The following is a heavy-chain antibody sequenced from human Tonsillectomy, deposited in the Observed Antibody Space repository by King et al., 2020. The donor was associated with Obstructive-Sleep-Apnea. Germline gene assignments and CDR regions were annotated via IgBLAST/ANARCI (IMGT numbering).Heavy chain of an antibody. CDR3: ARGKGSGD. V-gene: IGHV3-7*03. Sequence: VQLVESGGGLVQPGGSLRLSCAASGFTFSSFWMTWVRQAPGKGLEWVSNIKPDGSEKFYVDSVKGRFIMSRDNSQKLVYLQMNSLRAEDTAVYYCARGKGSGDWGQGTLVTVSS. D-gene: IGHD6-19*01. CDR1: GFTFSSFW. CDR2: IKPDGSEK. J-gene: IGHJ4*02.